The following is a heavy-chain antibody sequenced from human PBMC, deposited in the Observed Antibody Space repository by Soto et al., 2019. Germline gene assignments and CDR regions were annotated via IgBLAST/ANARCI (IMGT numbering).Heavy chain of an antibody. D-gene: IGHD6-13*01. Sequence: QVQLVQSGAEVKKPGVSVKVSCKASGYTFTSYGISWVRQAPGQGLEWMGWISAYNGNTNYAQKLQGRVTMTTDTSTSRAYMELRSLRSDDTAVYYCARGSLSWQQLAHYNWFDPWGQGTLVTVSS. J-gene: IGHJ5*02. CDR3: ARGSLSWQQLAHYNWFDP. V-gene: IGHV1-18*01. CDR1: GYTFTSYG. CDR2: ISAYNGNT.